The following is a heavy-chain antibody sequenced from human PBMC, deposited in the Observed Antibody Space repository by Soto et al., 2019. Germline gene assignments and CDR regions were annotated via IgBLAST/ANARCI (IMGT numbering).Heavy chain of an antibody. Sequence: GXLIISFATSGVTVSSSGMSWVRQSPGKGLEWVSGITDSGGGTYYVDSVKGRFTISRDNSKNTPSLEMNSLRAEDTAVYYCAKDSGWLHYYWGQGTLVTVSS. CDR2: ITDSGGGT. V-gene: IGHV3-23*01. CDR1: GVTVSSSG. CDR3: AKDSGWLHYY. D-gene: IGHD5-12*01. J-gene: IGHJ4*02.